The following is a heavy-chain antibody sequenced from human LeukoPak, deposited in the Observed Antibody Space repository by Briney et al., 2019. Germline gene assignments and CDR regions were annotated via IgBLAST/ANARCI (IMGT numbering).Heavy chain of an antibody. V-gene: IGHV6-1*01. D-gene: IGHD6-19*01. CDR1: GDSVSSNSAA. CDR2: TYKGSKWYN. J-gene: IGHJ3*02. CDR3: VRDYPSSLYSSGWSYAFDI. Sequence: SRTLSLPCAISGDSVSSNSAAWNWIRQPPSRGLKGLGRTYKGSKWYNDYAVSVKSRITINPDTSKNQFSLQLNSVTPEDTAVYYCVRDYPSSLYSSGWSYAFDIWGQGTMVTVSS.